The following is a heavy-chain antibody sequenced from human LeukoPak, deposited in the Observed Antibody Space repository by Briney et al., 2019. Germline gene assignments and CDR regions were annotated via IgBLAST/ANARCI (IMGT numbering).Heavy chain of an antibody. V-gene: IGHV3-23*01. CDR2: ISGSGGST. Sequence: GGSLRLSCAASGFTFSSYAMSWVRQAPGKGLEWVSAISGSGGSTYYADSVKGRFTISRDNSKNTLYLQMNSLRAEDTAVYYCARDSDYGGNSGDYWGQGTLVTVSS. D-gene: IGHD4-23*01. J-gene: IGHJ4*02. CDR1: GFTFSSYA. CDR3: ARDSDYGGNSGDY.